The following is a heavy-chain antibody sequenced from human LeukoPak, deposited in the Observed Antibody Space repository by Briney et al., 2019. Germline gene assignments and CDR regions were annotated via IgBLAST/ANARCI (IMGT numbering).Heavy chain of an antibody. D-gene: IGHD5-18*01. CDR2: IYPDDSDT. CDR3: ARPRGGNTAPGSDAFDI. J-gene: IGHJ3*02. Sequence: GESLTISCKGSGYSFASYWIAWVRQMPGKGLEWMGIIYPDDSDTRYSPSFQGQVTISADKSISTAYLQWSSLKASDTAMYYCARPRGGNTAPGSDAFDIWGQGTMVTVSS. V-gene: IGHV5-51*01. CDR1: GYSFASYW.